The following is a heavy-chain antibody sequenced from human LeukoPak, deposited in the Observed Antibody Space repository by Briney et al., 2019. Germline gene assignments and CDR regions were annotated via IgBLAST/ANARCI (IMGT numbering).Heavy chain of an antibody. CDR3: ARVRDYYDILTGYHNHYGMDV. J-gene: IGHJ6*04. Sequence: ASVKVSCKASGGTFSSYAISWVRQAPGQGLESMRGIIPIFGTANYAQKFQGRVTITADESTSTAYMELSSLRSEDTAVYYCARVRDYYDILTGYHNHYGMDVWGKGTTVTVSS. CDR2: IIPIFGTA. CDR1: GGTFSSYA. V-gene: IGHV1-69*01. D-gene: IGHD3-9*01.